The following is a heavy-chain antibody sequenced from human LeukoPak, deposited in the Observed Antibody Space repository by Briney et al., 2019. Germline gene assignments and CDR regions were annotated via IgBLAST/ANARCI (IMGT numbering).Heavy chain of an antibody. Sequence: SETLSLTCTVSGGSISDYYWSWIRQPPGKGLEWIGYIYYSGSTNYNPSLKSRVTISVDTSKNQFSLKLSSVTVADTAVYYCARDRSVLLWFGELFHFDYWGQGTLVTVSS. CDR3: ARDRSVLLWFGELFHFDY. CDR1: GGSISDYY. CDR2: IYYSGST. V-gene: IGHV4-59*12. D-gene: IGHD3-10*01. J-gene: IGHJ4*02.